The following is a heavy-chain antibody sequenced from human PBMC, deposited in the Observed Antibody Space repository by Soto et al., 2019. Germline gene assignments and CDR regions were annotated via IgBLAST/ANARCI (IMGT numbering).Heavy chain of an antibody. V-gene: IGHV1-2*04. CDR3: ARGPTYYYDSSGYLLWY. CDR1: GYTFTGYY. J-gene: IGHJ4*02. Sequence: ASVKVSCKASGYTFTGYYMHWVRQAPGQGLEWMGWINPNSGGTNYAQKNKGWVTMTRDTSISTAYKEQSRLRSDDTAVYYCARGPTYYYDSSGYLLWYWGQGTLVTVSS. CDR2: INPNSGGT. D-gene: IGHD3-22*01.